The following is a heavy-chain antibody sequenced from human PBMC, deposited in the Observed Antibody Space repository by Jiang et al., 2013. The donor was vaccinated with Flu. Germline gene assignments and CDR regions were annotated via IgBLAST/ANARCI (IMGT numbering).Heavy chain of an antibody. D-gene: IGHD2-21*02. V-gene: IGHV1-18*01. CDR2: ISPYNGDT. J-gene: IGHJ4*02. CDR1: GYTFTDYG. CDR3: ARDRGPMYCGADCSSGVAF. Sequence: QLVESGAEVEKPGASVKVSCKASGYTFTDYGITWVRQAPGQGLEWMGWISPYNGDTFFAPQLQDRVTLTTDRSTSTVYMELKYLNSDDTAVYYCARDRGPMYCGADCSSGVAFWGQGALVTVSS.